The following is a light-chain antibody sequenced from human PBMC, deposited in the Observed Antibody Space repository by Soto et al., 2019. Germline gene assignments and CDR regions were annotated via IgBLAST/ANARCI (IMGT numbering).Light chain of an antibody. CDR2: GAS. CDR3: QQYGSSPPVT. CDR1: QSVSSTY. Sequence: PGERATLSCRASQSVSSTYLAWYQQRPGQAPRLLIYGASGRATGIPDRFSGSGSGTDFTLTISRLEPEDFAVYYWQQYGSSPPVTFGQGTRLEIK. J-gene: IGKJ5*01. V-gene: IGKV3-20*01.